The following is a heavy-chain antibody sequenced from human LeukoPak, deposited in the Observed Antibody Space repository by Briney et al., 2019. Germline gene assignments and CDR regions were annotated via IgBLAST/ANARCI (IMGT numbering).Heavy chain of an antibody. Sequence: GASVKVSCKASGGTFSSYAISWVRQAPGQGLEWMGGIIPIFGTANYAQKFRGRVTITADESTSTAYMELSSLRSEDTAVYYCARGRDYDSSVVAFDIWGQGTMVTVSS. V-gene: IGHV1-69*13. J-gene: IGHJ3*02. CDR3: ARGRDYDSSVVAFDI. D-gene: IGHD3-22*01. CDR1: GGTFSSYA. CDR2: IIPIFGTA.